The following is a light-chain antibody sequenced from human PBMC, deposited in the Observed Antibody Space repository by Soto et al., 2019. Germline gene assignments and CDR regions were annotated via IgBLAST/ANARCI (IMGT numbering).Light chain of an antibody. Sequence: DIQMTQSPSSLSASVGDRVTITCRASQGISNYLAWYQQKPGKVPTLLIYAASTLQSGVASRYSGSGSATDFTLTIRGLQPEYVANYYCQNYNSALWTFGQGTKVEIK. J-gene: IGKJ1*01. CDR1: QGISNY. V-gene: IGKV1-27*01. CDR2: AAS. CDR3: QNYNSALWT.